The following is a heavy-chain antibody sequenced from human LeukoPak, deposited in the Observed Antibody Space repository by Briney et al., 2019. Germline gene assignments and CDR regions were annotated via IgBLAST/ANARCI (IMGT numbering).Heavy chain of an antibody. CDR3: ARSDVVTADWYFDI. J-gene: IGHJ2*01. D-gene: IGHD2-21*01. CDR1: GYTFTVYY. CDR2: DNPDSGGT. Sequence: GASVTVSCTASGYTFTVYYIHWVRQAPGQGLEWVGRDNPDSGGTKYAQKFQGRVTVTRDTSISTAYMELTSLRFDDTAVYYCARSDVVTADWYFDIWGRGTLVTVSS. V-gene: IGHV1-2*02.